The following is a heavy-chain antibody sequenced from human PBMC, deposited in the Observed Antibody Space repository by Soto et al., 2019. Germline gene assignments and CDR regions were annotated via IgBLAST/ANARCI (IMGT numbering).Heavy chain of an antibody. CDR1: GGTLNNYA. D-gene: IGHD2-15*01. CDR3: ARGGLSPGSCGGGGCHSDYYYGLDV. V-gene: IGHV1-69*01. Sequence: QVLLVQSGAEVKKPGSSVKVSCKASGGTLNNYAISWVRQAPGQGLEWMGGIIPIFGTPNYALKFQGRVTITADESTNTVYMELSSLRAEDTALYFCARGGLSPGSCGGGGCHSDYYYGLDVWGQGTSVTVSS. J-gene: IGHJ6*02. CDR2: IIPIFGTP.